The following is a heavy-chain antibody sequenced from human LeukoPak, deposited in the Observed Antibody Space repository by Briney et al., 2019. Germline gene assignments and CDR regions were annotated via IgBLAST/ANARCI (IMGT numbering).Heavy chain of an antibody. J-gene: IGHJ4*02. D-gene: IGHD1-26*01. CDR1: GYSFTSYD. CDR2: INPSGGST. Sequence: ASVKVSCKASGYSFTSYDMHWVRPAPGQGLEWMRIINPSGGSTTYAQKFQGRVTMTRDTSTSTVYMELSSLRSDDTAVYYCAREGYSGSYTLPNDHWGQGTLVTVSS. V-gene: IGHV1-46*01. CDR3: AREGYSGSYTLPNDH.